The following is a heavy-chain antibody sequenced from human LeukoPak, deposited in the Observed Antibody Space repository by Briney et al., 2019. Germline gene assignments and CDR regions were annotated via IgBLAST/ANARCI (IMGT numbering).Heavy chain of an antibody. V-gene: IGHV4-30-2*01. J-gene: IGHJ6*02. D-gene: IGHD3-3*01. CDR2: IYHSGST. Sequence: TLSLTCAVSGGSISSGGYSWSWIRQPPGKGLEWIGYIYHSGSTYYNPSLKSRVTISVDRSKNQFSLKLSSVTAADTAVYYRAGGPARFGVDNYRMDVWGQGTTVTVSS. CDR3: AGGPARFGVDNYRMDV. CDR1: GGSISSGGYS.